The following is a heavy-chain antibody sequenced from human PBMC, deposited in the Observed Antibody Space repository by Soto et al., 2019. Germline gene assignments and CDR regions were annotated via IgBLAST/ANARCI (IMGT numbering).Heavy chain of an antibody. Sequence: ASVKVSCKASGNTFTSYDINWVRQATGHGLEWMGWINPNSGNIGYAQKFQGRVTMTRDTAIRTAYMEVSRLRSDDTAVYYCAREEQQLVLYYYYYYGMDVWGQGTTVTVSS. CDR2: INPNSGNI. CDR1: GNTFTSYD. V-gene: IGHV1-8*01. CDR3: AREEQQLVLYYYYYYGMDV. J-gene: IGHJ6*02. D-gene: IGHD6-13*01.